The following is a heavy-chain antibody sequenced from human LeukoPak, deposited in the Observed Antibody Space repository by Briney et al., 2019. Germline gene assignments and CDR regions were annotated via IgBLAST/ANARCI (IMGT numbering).Heavy chain of an antibody. D-gene: IGHD2-15*01. Sequence: ASVKVSCKASGGTFSSYAISWVRQAPGQGLEWMGGIIPIFGTANYAQKFQGRVTITADRSTSTAYMELSSLRSEDTAVYYCASGIVVVVAATPRNYYYYMDVWGKGTTVTVSS. V-gene: IGHV1-69*06. CDR3: ASGIVVVVAATPRNYYYYMDV. CDR2: IIPIFGTA. J-gene: IGHJ6*03. CDR1: GGTFSSYA.